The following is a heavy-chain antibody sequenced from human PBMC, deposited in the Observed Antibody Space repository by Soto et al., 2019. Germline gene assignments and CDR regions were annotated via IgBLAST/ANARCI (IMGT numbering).Heavy chain of an antibody. CDR2: ISYDGGNI. J-gene: IGHJ3*01. V-gene: IGHV3-30*19. D-gene: IGHD3-22*01. CDR1: GFTFSAHG. Sequence: PGGSLRLSCAASGFTFSAHGMHWVRQAPDKGLEWVSVISYDGGNIYYGDSVKGRFTISRDDSKNTVYLQMNSLRAEDSARYYYAREYYYAGIGLDVLDVWGQGTMVTVSS. CDR3: AREYYYAGIGLDVLDV.